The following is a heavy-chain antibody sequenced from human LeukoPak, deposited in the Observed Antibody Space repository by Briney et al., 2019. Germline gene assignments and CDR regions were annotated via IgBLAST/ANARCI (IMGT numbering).Heavy chain of an antibody. V-gene: IGHV1-18*04. D-gene: IGHD6-6*01. CDR2: ISAYNGNT. CDR1: GYTFDENH. Sequence: ASVKVSCKASGYTFDENHIHWVRQAPGQGLEWMGWISAYNGNTNYAQKLQGRVTMTTDTSTSTTYMELRSLRSDDTAVYYCARLGIAARPLDYWGQGTLVTVSS. J-gene: IGHJ4*02. CDR3: ARLGIAARPLDY.